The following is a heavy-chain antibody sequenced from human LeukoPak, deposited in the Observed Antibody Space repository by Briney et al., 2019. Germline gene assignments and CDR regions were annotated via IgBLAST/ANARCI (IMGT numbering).Heavy chain of an antibody. Sequence: SETLSLSCTVSGGSISSYYCSWIRHPPGKGLEWIGYIYYSGSTNYNPSLKSRVTISVDTSKNQFSLKLSSVTAADTAVYYCARQGRGQSGSYDYWGQGTLVTVSS. D-gene: IGHD1-26*01. CDR2: IYYSGST. CDR1: GGSISSYY. CDR3: ARQGRGQSGSYDY. V-gene: IGHV4-59*08. J-gene: IGHJ4*02.